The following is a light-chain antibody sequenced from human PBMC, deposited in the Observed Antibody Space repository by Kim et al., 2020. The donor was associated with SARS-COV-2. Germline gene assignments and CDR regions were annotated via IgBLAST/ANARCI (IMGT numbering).Light chain of an antibody. Sequence: QAVVTQEPSLTMSPGGTVTLTCGSSTGAVTSGHYPYWFQQKPGQAPRTLIYYTSNKHSWTPARFSGSLLGGKAALTLSGAQPEDEAEYYCLLSYNGAGVFGGGTQLTVL. J-gene: IGLJ3*02. CDR3: LLSYNGAGV. CDR1: TGAVTSGHY. CDR2: YTS. V-gene: IGLV7-46*01.